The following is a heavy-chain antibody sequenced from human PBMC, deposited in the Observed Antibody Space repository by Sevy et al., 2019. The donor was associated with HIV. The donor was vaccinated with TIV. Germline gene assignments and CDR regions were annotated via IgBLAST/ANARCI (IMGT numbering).Heavy chain of an antibody. CDR3: ARDCSSTSCLWGLDV. CDR2: IKLDGSEK. V-gene: IGHV3-7*03. CDR1: GFSISGYG. J-gene: IGHJ6*02. Sequence: GGSLRLSCAASGFSISGYGMHWVRQAPGKGLEWVANIKLDGSEKYYVDSVKGRFTISRDNDKNSVYLQMNSLRVEDTALYYCARDCSSTSCLWGLDVWGQGTTVTVSS. D-gene: IGHD2-2*01.